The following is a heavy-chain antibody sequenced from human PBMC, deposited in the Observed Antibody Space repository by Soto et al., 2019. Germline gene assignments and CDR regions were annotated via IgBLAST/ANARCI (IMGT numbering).Heavy chain of an antibody. CDR1: GFTFSSYA. V-gene: IGHV3-23*01. D-gene: IGHD3-3*01. Sequence: EVQLLESGGGLVQPGGSLRLSCAASGFTFSSYAMSWVRQAPGKGLEWVSTINGNDGSTYYADSVKGRFTISRDNSKNTLYLQMNSLRVEDTAVYYCAKAGTIFGVVMNNWFEPWGQGTLVTVSS. J-gene: IGHJ5*02. CDR2: INGNDGST. CDR3: AKAGTIFGVVMNNWFEP.